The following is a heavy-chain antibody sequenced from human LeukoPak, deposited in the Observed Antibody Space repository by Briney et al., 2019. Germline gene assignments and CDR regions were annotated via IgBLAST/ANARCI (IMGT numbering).Heavy chain of an antibody. CDR1: GFTFSSYG. CDR2: IRYDGSNK. V-gene: IGHV3-30*02. CDR3: AKENLYGSGSFDL. Sequence: GGSLRLSCAASGFTFSSYGMHWVRQAPGKGLEWVAFIRYDGSNKYYADSVKGRFTISRDNSKNTLYLQMNSLRAEDTAVYYCAKENLYGSGSFDLWGRGTLVTVSS. J-gene: IGHJ2*01. D-gene: IGHD3-10*01.